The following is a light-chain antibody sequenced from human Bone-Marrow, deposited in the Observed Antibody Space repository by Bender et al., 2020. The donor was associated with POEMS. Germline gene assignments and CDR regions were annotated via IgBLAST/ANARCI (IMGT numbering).Light chain of an antibody. CDR3: GSYAGSYTYV. Sequence: QSALTQPRSVSGSPGQSVTISCTGTSSDVGNYNYVSWYQQHPGKAPKLMIYDVIKRPSGVPDRFSGSKSGNTASLTVSGLQAEDEADYYCGSYAGSYTYVFGSGTKVTVL. J-gene: IGLJ1*01. CDR2: DVI. V-gene: IGLV2-11*01. CDR1: SSDVGNYNY.